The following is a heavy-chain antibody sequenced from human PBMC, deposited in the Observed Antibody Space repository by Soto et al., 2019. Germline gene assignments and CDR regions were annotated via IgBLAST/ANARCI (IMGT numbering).Heavy chain of an antibody. CDR3: ARSQGSSTSLEIYYYYYYGMDV. V-gene: IGHV1-69*01. CDR2: IIPISETT. D-gene: IGHD2-2*01. CDR1: GGTFSSYA. Sequence: QVQLVQSGAEVKKPGSSVKVSCKASGGTFSSYAISGVRQAPGQGLKWMGGIIPISETTNYAQKFQGRVTITADESKSTAYMELSSLRSEDTAMYYCARSQGSSTSLEIYYYYYYGMDVWGQGTMVTVSS. J-gene: IGHJ6*02.